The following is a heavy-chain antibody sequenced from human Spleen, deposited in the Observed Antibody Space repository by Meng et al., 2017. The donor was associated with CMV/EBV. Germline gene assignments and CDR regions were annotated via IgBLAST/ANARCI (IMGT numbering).Heavy chain of an antibody. Sequence: SGFTFSGSAMHWGRQASGKGLEWVGRIRRKANSYATAYAAAVKGRFTISRDDSKNTAYLQMNSLKTEDTAVYYCTRALTGTFGWFDPWGQGTLVTVSS. CDR1: GFTFSGSA. V-gene: IGHV3-73*01. J-gene: IGHJ5*02. D-gene: IGHD1-7*01. CDR3: TRALTGTFGWFDP. CDR2: IRRKANSYAT.